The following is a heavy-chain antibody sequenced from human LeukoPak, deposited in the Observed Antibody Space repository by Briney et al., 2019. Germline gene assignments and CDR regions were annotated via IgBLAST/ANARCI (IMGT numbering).Heavy chain of an antibody. J-gene: IGHJ6*04. Sequence: PGGSLRLSCAASGLTFSSYSMNWVRQAPGKGLEWVSSISSSSSYIYYADSAKGRFTISRDNAKNSLYLQMNSLRAEDTAVYYCAELGITMIGGVWGKGTTGTISS. CDR2: ISSSSSYI. CDR3: AELGITMIGGV. D-gene: IGHD3-10*02. CDR1: GLTFSSYS. V-gene: IGHV3-21*01.